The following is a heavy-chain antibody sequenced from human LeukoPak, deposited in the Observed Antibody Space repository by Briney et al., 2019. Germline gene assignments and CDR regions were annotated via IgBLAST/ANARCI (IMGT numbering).Heavy chain of an antibody. CDR3: AILEDSPPY. V-gene: IGHV1-24*01. CDR2: FDPEDGET. CDR1: VYSLTELS. J-gene: IGHJ4*02. D-gene: IGHD2-15*01. Sequence: ASVKVSCKVSVYSLTELSIHWVRQAPGKGLEWMGDFDPEDGETIYAQKFQGRVTMTEDTSTDTAYMELTSLRSEDTAVNYCAILEDSPPYWGQGTLVTVSS.